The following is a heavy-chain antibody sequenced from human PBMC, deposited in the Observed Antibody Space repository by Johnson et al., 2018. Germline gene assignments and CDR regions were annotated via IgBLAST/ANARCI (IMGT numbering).Heavy chain of an antibody. Sequence: VQLVESGGGLVQPGRSLRLSCAASGFSFDDYAMHWVRQAPGKGLEWVSGISWNSGTIDYADSVKGRFTISRDNAKNSLYLQMDSLRAEDTALYYCAKEIDAFLPEPKYYVESSGDDAFDIWGQGTVVTVSS. V-gene: IGHV3-9*01. CDR1: GFSFDDYA. CDR2: ISWNSGTI. CDR3: AKEIDAFLPEPKYYVESSGDDAFDI. D-gene: IGHD3-22*01. J-gene: IGHJ3*02.